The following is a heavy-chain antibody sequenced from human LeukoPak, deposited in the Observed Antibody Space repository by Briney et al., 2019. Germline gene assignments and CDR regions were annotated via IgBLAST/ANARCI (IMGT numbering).Heavy chain of an antibody. CDR3: ATDPFYCSGGGCYPY. J-gene: IGHJ4*02. D-gene: IGHD2-15*01. CDR1: GYTLTELS. Sequence: ASVKVSCKVSGYTLTELSMHWVRQAPGKGLEWMGGFDPEDGETIHAQKFQGRVTMTEDTSTDTAYMELSSLRSEDTAVYYCATDPFYCSGGGCYPYWGQGTLVTVSS. V-gene: IGHV1-24*01. CDR2: FDPEDGET.